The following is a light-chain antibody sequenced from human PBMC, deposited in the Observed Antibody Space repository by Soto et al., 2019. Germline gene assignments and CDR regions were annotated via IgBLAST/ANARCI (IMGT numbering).Light chain of an antibody. CDR2: ENN. J-gene: IGLJ1*01. Sequence: QSALTQPPSVSAAPGQTVTISCSGSSSNIGHNYVSWYQQLPGTAPKLLIYENNKRPSGIPDRFSGSKSGTSATLGITGLQTGDEADYYCGTWDSSLSAYVFGTGTKLTVL. V-gene: IGLV1-51*02. CDR1: SSNIGHNY. CDR3: GTWDSSLSAYV.